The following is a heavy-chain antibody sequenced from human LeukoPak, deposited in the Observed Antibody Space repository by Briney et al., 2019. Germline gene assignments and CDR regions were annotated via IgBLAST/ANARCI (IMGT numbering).Heavy chain of an antibody. CDR3: ARDGGYSYGYLGY. V-gene: IGHV4-4*02. J-gene: IGHJ4*02. CDR2: IHHSGST. D-gene: IGHD5-18*01. CDR1: GGSISSGYW. Sequence: PSETLSLACDVSGGSISSGYWWSWVRQLPGKGLEWIGEIHHSGSTNYNPSLKSRVTISVDTSKNQFSLKLSSVTAADTAVYYCARDGGYSYGYLGYWGQGTLVTVSS.